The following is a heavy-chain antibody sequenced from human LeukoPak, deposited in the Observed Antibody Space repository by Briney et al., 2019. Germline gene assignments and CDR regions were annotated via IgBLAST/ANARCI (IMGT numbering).Heavy chain of an antibody. CDR2: INHSGST. Sequence: SETLSLTCTVSGGSISSSSYYWGWIRQPPGKGLEWIGEINHSGSTNYNPSLKSRVTISVDTSKNQFSLKLSSVTAADTAVYYCARLVSPRYYYFYYYFDYWGQGTLVTVSS. V-gene: IGHV4-39*07. CDR1: GGSISSSSYY. J-gene: IGHJ4*02. D-gene: IGHD2/OR15-2a*01. CDR3: ARLVSPRYYYFYYYFDY.